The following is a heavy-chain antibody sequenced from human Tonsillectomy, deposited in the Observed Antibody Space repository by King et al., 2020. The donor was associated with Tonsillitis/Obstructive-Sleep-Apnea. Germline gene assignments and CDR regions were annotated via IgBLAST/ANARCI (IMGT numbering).Heavy chain of an antibody. CDR3: ARERGWDYGGNQDY. V-gene: IGHV3-74*01. Sequence: VQLVESGGGLVQPGGSLRLSCAASGFTFSSYWMHWVRQAPGKGLVWVSRINSDGSSTSYADSVKGRFTISRDNAKNTLYLQMNSLRAEDTAVYYCARERGWDYGGNQDYWGQGTMVTVSS. J-gene: IGHJ4*02. CDR2: INSDGSST. CDR1: GFTFSSYW. D-gene: IGHD4-23*01.